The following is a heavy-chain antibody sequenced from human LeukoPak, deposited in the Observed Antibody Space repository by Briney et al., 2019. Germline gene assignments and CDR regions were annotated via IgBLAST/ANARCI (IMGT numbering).Heavy chain of an antibody. V-gene: IGHV4-39*01. CDR2: MYYGGST. CDR3: AGIGVWFGEGNLSGYFDY. D-gene: IGHD3-10*01. J-gene: IGHJ4*02. CDR1: GFTFSSSDYY. Sequence: SETLSLTCAASGFTFSSSDYYWGWIRQPPGKGLEWIGSMYYGGSTYYNPALHSLVTISVDTSKNQVCLRLTSVTAADTAVYYWAGIGVWFGEGNLSGYFDYWGQGILVPVSS.